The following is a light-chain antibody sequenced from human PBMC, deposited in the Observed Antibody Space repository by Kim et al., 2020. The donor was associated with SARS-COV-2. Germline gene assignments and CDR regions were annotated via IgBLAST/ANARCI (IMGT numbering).Light chain of an antibody. J-gene: IGKJ1*01. CDR1: QSVSGW. CDR3: QQSYNFPRT. V-gene: IGKV1-39*01. CDR2: RTS. Sequence: ASVGDAITINCRASQSVSGWLHWYQQKPGKAPHLLIYRTSTLQTGVPPRFSGSASGTDFTLTINTLQPEDFATYYCQQSYNFPRTFGQGTKVDIK.